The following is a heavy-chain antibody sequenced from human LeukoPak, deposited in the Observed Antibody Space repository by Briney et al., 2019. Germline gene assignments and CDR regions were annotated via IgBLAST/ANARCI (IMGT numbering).Heavy chain of an antibody. CDR3: AKDAQRGFDYSNSLEY. J-gene: IGHJ4*02. Sequence: GGSLRLSCAASGFTFSSYAMSWVRQAPGKGLEWVSAISGSGGSTYYADSVKGRFTISRDDSQKTVYLEMNSLRTEDTAMYYCAKDAQRGFDYSNSLEYWGPGTLVTVSS. V-gene: IGHV3-23*01. CDR1: GFTFSSYA. CDR2: ISGSGGST. D-gene: IGHD4-11*01.